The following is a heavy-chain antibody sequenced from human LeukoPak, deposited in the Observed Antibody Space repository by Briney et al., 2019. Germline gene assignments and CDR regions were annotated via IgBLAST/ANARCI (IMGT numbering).Heavy chain of an antibody. CDR1: GFTFSAYS. D-gene: IGHD5-18*01. CDR2: IGRGTNGT. J-gene: IGHJ2*01. V-gene: IGHV3-48*01. CDR3: AREHSYIYGSQYFDL. Sequence: GGSLRLSCAASGFTFSAYSMNWVRQAPGKGPEWLSYIGRGTNGTHYADSVQGRFTISRGDDKNSLYLQMYSLRVEDTAIYYCAREHSYIYGSQYFDLWGRGALVTVSS.